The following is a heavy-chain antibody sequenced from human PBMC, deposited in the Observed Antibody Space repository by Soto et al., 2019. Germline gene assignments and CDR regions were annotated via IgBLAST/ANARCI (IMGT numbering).Heavy chain of an antibody. CDR1: GFSISSFA. D-gene: IGHD2-21*01. CDR3: AKSFGGDPYWYFDL. J-gene: IGHJ2*01. V-gene: IGHV3-30*18. CDR2: ASYDGSDE. Sequence: QVQLVESWGGVVQPGTALRLSCAASGFSISSFAMHWVRQTPGKGLEWVAVASYDGSDEYYADSAKGRRTIFRDNSKNTLHLQMNSLRGDDTAMYYCAKSFGGDPYWYFDLWGRGTLVTVSS.